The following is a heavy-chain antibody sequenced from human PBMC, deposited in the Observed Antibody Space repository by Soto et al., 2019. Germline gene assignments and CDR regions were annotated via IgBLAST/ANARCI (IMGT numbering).Heavy chain of an antibody. CDR1: NGSISSRSSY. Sequence: SETXSLTCIVSNGSISSRSSYWGWIRQTPGKGLEWIGSIYYIGNTYYNPSLKSRVTISIDTSKTQFSLKMNSVTAADTAVYFCGGQDSGAKGYYFEKWGQGALVTVSS. V-gene: IGHV4-39*01. CDR2: IYYIGNT. CDR3: GGQDSGAKGYYFEK. D-gene: IGHD2-15*01. J-gene: IGHJ4*02.